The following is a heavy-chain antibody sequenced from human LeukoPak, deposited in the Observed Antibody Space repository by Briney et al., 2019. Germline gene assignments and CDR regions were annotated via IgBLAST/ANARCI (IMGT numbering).Heavy chain of an antibody. J-gene: IGHJ4*02. CDR2: IFPDDSDT. CDR3: ARQESEMTTPANRYFDL. D-gene: IGHD2-15*01. Sequence: GESLKTSFKGSGYRFTTYWIAWVRQIPGKGLGWMGIIFPDDSDTIYSPLFQGHVTISADKSINTAYLQWSDLKAWDSAMDYCARQESEMTTPANRYFDLWGQGTLITVSS. V-gene: IGHV5-51*01. CDR1: GYRFTTYW.